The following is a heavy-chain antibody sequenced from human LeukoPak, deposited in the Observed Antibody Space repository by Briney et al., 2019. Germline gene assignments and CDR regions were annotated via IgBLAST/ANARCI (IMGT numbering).Heavy chain of an antibody. Sequence: GGSLRLSCAASGFTFSSYSMNWVRQAPGKGLEWVSSISSSSSYIYYADSVKGRFTISRDNAKSSLYLQMNSLRAEDTAVYYCARDSYGMAPDAFDIWGQGTMVTVSS. D-gene: IGHD4-17*01. V-gene: IGHV3-21*01. CDR3: ARDSYGMAPDAFDI. J-gene: IGHJ3*02. CDR2: ISSSSSYI. CDR1: GFTFSSYS.